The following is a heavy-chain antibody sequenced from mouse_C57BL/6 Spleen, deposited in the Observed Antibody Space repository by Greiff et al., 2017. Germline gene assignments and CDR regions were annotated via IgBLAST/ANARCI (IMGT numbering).Heavy chain of an antibody. CDR2: LNPGSGGT. D-gene: IGHD1-1*01. J-gene: IGHJ3*01. CDR1: GYAFTNYL. V-gene: IGHV1-54*01. Sequence: VQLQQSGAELVRPGTSVKVSCKASGYAFTNYLLEWVKQRPGQGLEWIGVLNPGSGGTNYNEKFKGKATLTADKSSSTAYMQLSSLTSEESAVYFCARSGYYGSSFWFACWGQGALVTVSA. CDR3: ARSGYYGSSFWFAC.